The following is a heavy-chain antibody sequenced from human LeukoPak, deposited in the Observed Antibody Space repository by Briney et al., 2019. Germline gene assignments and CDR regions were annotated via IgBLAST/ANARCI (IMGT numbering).Heavy chain of an antibody. J-gene: IGHJ4*02. D-gene: IGHD6-13*01. CDR2: ISSSSGTI. CDR3: AKALVRGNYFDY. Sequence: GGSLRLSCAASGFTFSSYSMNWVRQAPGKGLEWVSYISSSSGTIYYADSVKGRFTISRDNAKNSLYLQMNSLRAEDTAVYYCAKALVRGNYFDYWGQGTLVTVSS. V-gene: IGHV3-48*01. CDR1: GFTFSSYS.